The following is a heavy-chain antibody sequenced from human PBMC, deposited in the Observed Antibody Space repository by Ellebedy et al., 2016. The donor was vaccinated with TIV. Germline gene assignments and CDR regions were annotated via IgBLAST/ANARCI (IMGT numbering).Heavy chain of an antibody. CDR2: ISSSSSTI. CDR1: GFTFSSYS. CDR3: ARDTVQVPSGDVFDI. Sequence: GESLKISCAASGFTFSSYSMNWVRQAPGKGLEWVSYISSSSSTIYYADSVKGRFTIFRDNARNSVYLQMNSLRVDDTAVYYCARDTVQVPSGDVFDIWGQGITVTVSS. J-gene: IGHJ3*02. V-gene: IGHV3-48*04. D-gene: IGHD1-1*01.